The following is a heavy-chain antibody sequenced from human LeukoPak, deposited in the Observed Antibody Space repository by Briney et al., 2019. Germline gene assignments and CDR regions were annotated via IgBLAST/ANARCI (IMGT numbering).Heavy chain of an antibody. V-gene: IGHV3-30*18. CDR2: MSSDGDNI. J-gene: IGHJ4*02. CDR1: GFIFNDFG. Sequence: GGSLRLSCAASGFIFNDFGMHWVRQAPDKGLEWVAVMSSDGDNIYHADSVKGRFTISRDTSKNTLYLQMNSLRAEDTAVYYCAKGGYRYSWGGYFDYWGQGTLVTVSS. CDR3: AKGGYRYSWGGYFDY. D-gene: IGHD5-18*01.